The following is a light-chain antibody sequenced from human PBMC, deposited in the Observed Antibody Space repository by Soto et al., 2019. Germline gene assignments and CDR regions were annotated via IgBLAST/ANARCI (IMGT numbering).Light chain of an antibody. V-gene: IGLV2-14*02. CDR1: SSNVGSYNL. J-gene: IGLJ2*01. Sequence: QSALTQPASVSGSPGQSITISCTGTSSNVGSYNLVSWFQQHPGEAPKLMIYEASKRPSGVSNRFSGSKSDNTASLTISGLQAEDEADYYCSSYRSSSTLQFGGGTKLTVL. CDR2: EAS. CDR3: SSYRSSSTLQ.